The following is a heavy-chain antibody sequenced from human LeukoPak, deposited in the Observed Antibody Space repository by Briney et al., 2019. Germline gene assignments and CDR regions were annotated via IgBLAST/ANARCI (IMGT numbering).Heavy chain of an antibody. J-gene: IGHJ4*02. V-gene: IGHV5-51*01. CDR2: IYPGDSDT. CDR3: ARGGYYDSSGYPTPMGFDY. Sequence: GESLQISCQGSGYSFTSYWIGWVRQMPGKGLEWMGIIYPGDSDTRYSPSFQGQVTISADKSISTAYLQWSSLKASDTAMYYCARGGYYDSSGYPTPMGFDYWGQGTLVTVSS. CDR1: GYSFTSYW. D-gene: IGHD3-22*01.